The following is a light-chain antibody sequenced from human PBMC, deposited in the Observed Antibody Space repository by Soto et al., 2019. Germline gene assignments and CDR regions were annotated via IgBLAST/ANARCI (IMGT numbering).Light chain of an antibody. CDR3: AAWDDSRQEGV. V-gene: IGLV1-47*01. Sequence: QSVLTQPPSASGTPGQRVTISCSGSSSNIGSNYVYWYQQLPGTAPKLLIYRNNQRPSGVPDRFSGSKSGTSASLAISGLRSEDEADYYCAAWDDSRQEGVFGGGTKLTVL. J-gene: IGLJ3*02. CDR2: RNN. CDR1: SSNIGSNY.